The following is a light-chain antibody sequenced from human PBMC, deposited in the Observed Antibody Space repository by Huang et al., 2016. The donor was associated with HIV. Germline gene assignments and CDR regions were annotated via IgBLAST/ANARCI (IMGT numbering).Light chain of an antibody. CDR2: WAT. CDR1: QTVLYSLNKKNY. CDR3: LQYYSVPQT. V-gene: IGKV4-1*01. Sequence: DIVMTQSPDSLAVSPVERATINCKSSQTVLYSLNKKNYVDWFQQKPGRPPKLLIYWATTRESGVPDRFSGSGSGTDFTLTINNLQAEDVAVYFCLQYYSVPQTFGHGTKVEIK. J-gene: IGKJ1*01.